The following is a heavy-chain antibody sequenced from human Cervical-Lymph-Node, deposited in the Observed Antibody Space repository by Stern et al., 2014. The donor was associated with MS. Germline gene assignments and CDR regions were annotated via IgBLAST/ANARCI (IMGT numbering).Heavy chain of an antibody. CDR2: VSYDESKK. CDR1: EFTFSIYG. D-gene: IGHD3-10*01. J-gene: IGHJ1*01. CDR3: ATAPMYFYTSGSYDF. V-gene: IGHV3-30*03. Sequence: VQLVESGGGVVQPGRSLRLSCVASEFTFSIYGMYWVRQAPGKGLERVAVVSYDESKKYYADSVKGRFTISRDNSKNTLYLQMNSLRTEDTAMYYCATAPMYFYTSGSYDFWGQGTLVTVSS.